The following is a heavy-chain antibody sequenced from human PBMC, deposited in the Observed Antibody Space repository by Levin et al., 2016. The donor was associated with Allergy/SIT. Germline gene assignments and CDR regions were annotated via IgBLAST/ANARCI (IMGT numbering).Heavy chain of an antibody. Sequence: VRQMPGKGLEWMGIIYPGDSDTRYSPSFQGQVTISADKSISTAYLQWSSLKASDTAMYYCATWDGSSSWEGAFDIWGQGTMVTVSS. CDR2: IYPGDSDT. CDR3: ATWDGSSSWEGAFDI. D-gene: IGHD6-13*01. V-gene: IGHV5-51*01. J-gene: IGHJ3*02.